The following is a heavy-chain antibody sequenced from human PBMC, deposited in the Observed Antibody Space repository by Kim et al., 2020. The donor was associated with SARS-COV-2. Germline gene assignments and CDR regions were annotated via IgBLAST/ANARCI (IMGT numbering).Heavy chain of an antibody. CDR3: AKDPNTFTIFGVLIAP. J-gene: IGHJ5*02. D-gene: IGHD3-3*01. CDR2: ISASGGST. V-gene: IGHV3-23*01. Sequence: GGSLRLSCAASGFTFSSYAMSWVRQAPGKGLEWVSTISASGGSTYYADSVKGRFTISRDNSKNTLYLQMNSLRAEDTAVYYCAKDPNTFTIFGVLIAPWGQGTLVTVSS. CDR1: GFTFSSYA.